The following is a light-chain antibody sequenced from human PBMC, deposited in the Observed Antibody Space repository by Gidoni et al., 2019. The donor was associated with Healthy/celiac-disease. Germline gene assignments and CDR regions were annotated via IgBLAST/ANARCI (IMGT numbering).Light chain of an antibody. CDR3: QQYYSYPWT. V-gene: IGKV1-8*01. J-gene: IGKJ1*01. Sequence: DAVTITCRASQGISSYLAWYQQKPGKAPKLLIYAASTLQSGVPSRFSGSGSGTDFTLTISCLQSEDFATYYCQQYYSYPWTFGQGTKVEIK. CDR1: QGISSY. CDR2: AAS.